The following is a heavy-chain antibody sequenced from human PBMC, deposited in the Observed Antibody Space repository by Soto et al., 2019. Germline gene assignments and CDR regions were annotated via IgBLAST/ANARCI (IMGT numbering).Heavy chain of an antibody. V-gene: IGHV3-30-3*01. CDR3: ARPVEPFYYYGMDV. J-gene: IGHJ6*02. CDR2: ISYDGNNK. CDR1: GFTFSTYA. Sequence: SGGSLRLSCAASGFTFSTYAMEWVRQAPGKGLDWVALISYDGNNKYYADSVKGRFTISRDNSKNTLYLEMNSLRPEDTALYYCARPVEPFYYYGMDVWGQGTTVTVSS.